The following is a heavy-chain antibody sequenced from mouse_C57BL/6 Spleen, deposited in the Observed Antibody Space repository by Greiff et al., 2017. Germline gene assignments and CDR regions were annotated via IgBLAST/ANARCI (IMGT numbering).Heavy chain of an antibody. V-gene: IGHV1-82*01. CDR3: ARTTGTWYFDV. CDR1: GYAFSSSW. CDR2: IYPGDGDT. J-gene: IGHJ1*03. Sequence: QVQLQQSGPELVKPGASVKISCKASGYAFSSSWMNWVKQRPGKGLEWIGRIYPGDGDTNYNGKFKGKDTLTADKSSRTAYMQLSSLTSEDSAVYFCARTTGTWYFDVWGTGTTVNVSS. D-gene: IGHD4-1*02.